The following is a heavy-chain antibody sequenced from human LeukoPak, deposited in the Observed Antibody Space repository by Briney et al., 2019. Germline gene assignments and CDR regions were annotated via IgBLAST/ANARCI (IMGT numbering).Heavy chain of an antibody. D-gene: IGHD3-10*01. V-gene: IGHV1-46*01. CDR2: INPSGGV. CDR1: GYTFTSYG. J-gene: IGHJ4*02. CDR3: ARDYHGSGSLTTFDY. Sequence: ASVKVSCKASGYTFTSYGISWVRQAPGQGLEWMGIINPSGGVSSAQKFQGRVTMTRDTSTGTVYMELSSLRSEDTAVYYCARDYHGSGSLTTFDYWGQGTLVTVSS.